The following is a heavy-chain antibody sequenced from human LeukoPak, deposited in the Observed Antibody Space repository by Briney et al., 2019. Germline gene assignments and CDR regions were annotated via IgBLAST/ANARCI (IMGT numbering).Heavy chain of an antibody. CDR3: AGGYDRRCYIRPGIGY. Sequence: PSETLSLTCTVSGGSINSGDYYWSWIRQPAGKGLGWIGRIFASGNTNYNPSLKSRVTISVDTSKNQFSLKLSSVTAADTAVYFCAGGYDRRCYIRPGIGYRGQGTLATVSS. CDR2: IFASGNT. J-gene: IGHJ4*02. CDR1: GGSINSGDYY. D-gene: IGHD3-22*01. V-gene: IGHV4-61*02.